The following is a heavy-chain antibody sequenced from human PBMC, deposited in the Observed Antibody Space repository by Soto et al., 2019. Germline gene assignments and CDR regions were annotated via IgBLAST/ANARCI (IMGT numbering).Heavy chain of an antibody. CDR1: GYIFTTYS. D-gene: IGHD6-25*01. CDR3: ARVRSSGREFDY. CDR2: VDPRDGST. V-gene: IGHV1-46*01. Sequence: QVQLVQSGAEMKRPGASVILSCKASGYIFTTYSIHWVRQTAGQGLEWMAKVDPRDGSTGYAQKFRGRGSLAWDTSTRAVSMEVSSLTSDDTATYYFARVRSSGREFDYWGQGTQVTVSS. J-gene: IGHJ4*02.